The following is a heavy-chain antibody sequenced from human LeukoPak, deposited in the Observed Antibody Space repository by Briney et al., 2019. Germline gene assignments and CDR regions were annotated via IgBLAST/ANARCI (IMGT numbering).Heavy chain of an antibody. CDR1: GFPFETNA. CDR2: IGNTET. Sequence: PGGSLRLSCATSGFPFETNAMGWVRQAPGKGLEWVATIGNTETFYADSVTGRFTISRDNSKNTVNLQMNRLRVEDTAMYYCAKDWIQFNRVFDCFDSWGQGTLVTVSS. D-gene: IGHD5-18*01. V-gene: IGHV3-23*01. J-gene: IGHJ4*02. CDR3: AKDWIQFNRVFDCFDS.